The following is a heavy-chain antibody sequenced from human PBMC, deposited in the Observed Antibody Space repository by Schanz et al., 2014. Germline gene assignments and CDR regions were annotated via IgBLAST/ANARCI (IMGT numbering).Heavy chain of an antibody. CDR1: GDSISSTSYY. Sequence: QLQMQESGPGLVKPSETLSLTCSVSGDSISSTSYYWGWIRQPPGKGLEWIGSIYYSGSTYYNASLKSRVPIPVDTSKNQSSLKLNSVTAADSAVYYCARLWGGWRIPDYWGQGTLVTVSS. CDR3: ARLWGGWRIPDY. CDR2: IYYSGST. V-gene: IGHV4-39*01. D-gene: IGHD6-19*01. J-gene: IGHJ4*02.